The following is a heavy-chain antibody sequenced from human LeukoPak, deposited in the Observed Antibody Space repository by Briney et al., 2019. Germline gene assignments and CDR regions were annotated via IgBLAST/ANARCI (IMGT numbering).Heavy chain of an antibody. V-gene: IGHV4-39*01. CDR3: ARRVSRGDYYFDY. Sequence: SETLSLTCTVSGGSISSSSYYWGWIRQPPGKGLEWIGSIYYSGSTYYNPPLKSRVTISVDTSKNQFSLKLSSVTAADTAVYYCARRVSRGDYYFDYWGQGTLVTVSS. J-gene: IGHJ4*02. CDR1: GGSISSSSYY. CDR2: IYYSGST. D-gene: IGHD3-3*01.